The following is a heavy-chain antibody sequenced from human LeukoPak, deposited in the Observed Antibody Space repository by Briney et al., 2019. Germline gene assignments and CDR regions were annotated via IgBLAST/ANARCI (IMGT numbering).Heavy chain of an antibody. CDR2: ISYDGSNK. V-gene: IGHV3-30*18. CDR3: AKQRPYYGSGSSLYFDY. J-gene: IGHJ4*02. D-gene: IGHD3-10*01. Sequence: GRSLRPSCAASGFTFSSYGMHWVRQAPGEGLEWVAVISYDGSNKYYADSVKGRFTISRDNSKNTLYLQMNSLRAEDTAVYYCAKQRPYYGSGSSLYFDYWGQGTLVTVSS. CDR1: GFTFSSYG.